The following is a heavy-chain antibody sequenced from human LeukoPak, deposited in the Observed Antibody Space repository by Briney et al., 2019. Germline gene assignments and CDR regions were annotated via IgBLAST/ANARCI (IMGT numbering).Heavy chain of an antibody. V-gene: IGHV1-69*13. CDR1: GGTFSSYA. D-gene: IGHD2-21*02. CDR3: AGGLVTAILGAFEYYFDY. CDR2: IIPIFGTA. J-gene: IGHJ4*02. Sequence: ASVKVSCKASGGTFSSYAISWVRQAPGQGLEWMGGIIPIFGTANYAQKFQGRVTITADESTSTAYMELSSLRSEDTAVYYCAGGLVTAILGAFEYYFDYWGQGTLVTVSS.